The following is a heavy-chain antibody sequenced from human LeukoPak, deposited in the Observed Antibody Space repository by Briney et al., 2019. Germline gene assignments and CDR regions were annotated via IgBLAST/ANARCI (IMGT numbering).Heavy chain of an antibody. J-gene: IGHJ4*02. Sequence: GGSLRLSCAASGVTLSSYAMSWARQAPGRGLEWVSYISGSSRPIYYADSVKGRFTISRDNAKNSLYLQMNSLRAEDTAVYYCARDYSYGFLNWGQGTLVTVSS. CDR1: GVTLSSYA. V-gene: IGHV3-48*01. D-gene: IGHD5-18*01. CDR2: ISGSSRPI. CDR3: ARDYSYGFLN.